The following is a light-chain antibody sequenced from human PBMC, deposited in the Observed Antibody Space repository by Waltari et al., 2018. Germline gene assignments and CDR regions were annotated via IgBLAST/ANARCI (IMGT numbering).Light chain of an antibody. CDR1: QNLSSY. V-gene: IGKV3-11*01. J-gene: IGKJ4*01. CDR3: QQRSNWPLT. CDR2: DAS. Sequence: EIVLTQSPATLSLSPGERATLSCRASQNLSSYFAWYQQKPGQPPRLLIYDASNRAAGIPARFSGTGSGTDFTLTISSLEPEDFVVYYCQQRSNWPLTFSGGTKVEI.